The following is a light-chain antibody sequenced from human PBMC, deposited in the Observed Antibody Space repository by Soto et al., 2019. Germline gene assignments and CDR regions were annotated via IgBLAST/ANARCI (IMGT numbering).Light chain of an antibody. CDR3: QQRSNWPLT. CDR1: QSVSSY. V-gene: IGKV3D-11*02. CDR2: DAS. J-gene: IGKJ4*01. Sequence: EIVLTQSPATLSLSPGERATLSCRASQSVSSYLAWYQQKPGQAPRLLIYDASNRATGIPARFSGSGPGTDFTHTISSLEPEDFAVYYCQQRSNWPLTFGGGTKVEIK.